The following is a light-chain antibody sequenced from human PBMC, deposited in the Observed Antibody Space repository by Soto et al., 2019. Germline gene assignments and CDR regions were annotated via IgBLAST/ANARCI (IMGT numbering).Light chain of an antibody. CDR2: GAS. CDR1: QNIRNS. CDR3: QQYNNWPLT. Sequence: EIVMTQSPATLSVSPGERATLSCRASQNIRNSLAWYQQKPGLAPRLLIHGASTRATAVPDRFSGSGSGTEFTLTISSLQSEDFAVYFCQQYNNWPLTFGGGTRVDIK. V-gene: IGKV3-15*01. J-gene: IGKJ4*01.